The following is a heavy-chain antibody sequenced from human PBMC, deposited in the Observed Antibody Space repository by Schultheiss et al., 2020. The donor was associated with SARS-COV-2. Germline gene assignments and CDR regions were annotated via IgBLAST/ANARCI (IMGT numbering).Heavy chain of an antibody. J-gene: IGHJ4*02. CDR3: ARVTSSWVPYFDY. CDR1: GGSISSSNW. Sequence: NLSLTCAVSGGSISSSNWWSWVRQPPGKGLEWIGEIYHSGSTNYNPSLKSRVTISVDKSKNQFSLKLSSVTAADTAVYYCARVTSSWVPYFDYWGQGTLVTVSS. CDR2: IYHSGST. V-gene: IGHV4-4*02. D-gene: IGHD6-13*01.